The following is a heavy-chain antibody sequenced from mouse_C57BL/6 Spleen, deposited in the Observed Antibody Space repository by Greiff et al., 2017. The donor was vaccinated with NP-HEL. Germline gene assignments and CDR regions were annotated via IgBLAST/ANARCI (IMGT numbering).Heavy chain of an antibody. D-gene: IGHD2-1*01. CDR2: ISNGGGST. V-gene: IGHV5-12*01. CDR1: GFTFSDYY. J-gene: IGHJ4*01. Sequence: EVKVVESGGGLVQPGGSLKLSCAASGFTFSDYYMYWVRQTPEKRLEWVAYISNGGGSTYYPDTVKGRFTISRDNAKNTLYLQRSRLKSEDTAMYYCARHGNYEAMDYWGQGTSVTVSS. CDR3: ARHGNYEAMDY.